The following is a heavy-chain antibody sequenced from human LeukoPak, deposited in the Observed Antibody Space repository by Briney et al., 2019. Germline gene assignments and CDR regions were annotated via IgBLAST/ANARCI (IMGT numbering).Heavy chain of an antibody. CDR3: ARDSYSHYYMDV. J-gene: IGHJ6*03. CDR2: ISAYNGNT. D-gene: IGHD2-21*01. V-gene: IGHV1-18*01. Sequence: ASVKVSCKASGYTFTSYGISWVRQAPGQGLEWMGWISAYNGNTNYAQKLQGRVTMTTDTYTSTAYMELRSLRSDDTAVYYCARDSYSHYYMDVWGKGTTVTVSS. CDR1: GYTFTSYG.